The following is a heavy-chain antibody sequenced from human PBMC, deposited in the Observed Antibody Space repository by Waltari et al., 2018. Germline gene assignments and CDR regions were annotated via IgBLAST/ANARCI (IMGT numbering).Heavy chain of an antibody. CDR3: AADPGPGAFDI. J-gene: IGHJ3*02. CDR2: IVVGSGNT. V-gene: IGHV1-58*02. CDR1: GFTFTSSA. D-gene: IGHD3-10*01. Sequence: QMQLVQSGPEVKKPGTSVKFSCKASGFTFTSSAMQWGRQARGQRLEWIGWIVVGSGNTNYAQKFQERVTITRDMSTSTAYMELSSLRSEDTAVYYCAADPGPGAFDIWGQGTMVTVSS.